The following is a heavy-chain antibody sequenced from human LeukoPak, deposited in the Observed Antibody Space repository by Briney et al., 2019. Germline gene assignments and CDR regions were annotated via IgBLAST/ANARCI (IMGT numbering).Heavy chain of an antibody. D-gene: IGHD1-7*01. V-gene: IGHV3-23*01. CDR3: AKGFNWNYPHYFDY. Sequence: GGSLRLSCAASGFTFSSYAMNWVRQAPGKGLEWVSTIGSSGDTTYYADSVKGRFTISRDSSKNTLHLQMNSLRADDTAVYYCAKGFNWNYPHYFDYWGQGTLVTVSS. CDR2: IGSSGDTT. J-gene: IGHJ4*02. CDR1: GFTFSSYA.